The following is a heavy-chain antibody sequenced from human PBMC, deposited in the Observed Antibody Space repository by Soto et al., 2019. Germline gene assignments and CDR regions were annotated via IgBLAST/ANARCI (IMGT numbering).Heavy chain of an antibody. V-gene: IGHV4-39*01. CDR2: IYYSGST. CDR3: ARHGAERYSNSNLVAQGNVVPRYFDWLYSYYMDV. D-gene: IGHD3-9*01. CDR1: GGSISSSSYY. Sequence: SETLSLTCTVSGGSISSSSYYWGWIRQPPGKGLEWIGSIYYSGSTYYNPSLKSRVTISVDTSKNQFSLKLSSVTAADTAVYYCARHGAERYSNSNLVAQGNVVPRYFDWLYSYYMDVWGKGTTVTVSS. J-gene: IGHJ6*03.